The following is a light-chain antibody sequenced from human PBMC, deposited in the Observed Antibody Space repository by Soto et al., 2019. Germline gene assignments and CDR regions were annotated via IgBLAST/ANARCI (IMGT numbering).Light chain of an antibody. J-gene: IGKJ1*01. CDR1: QSISSW. Sequence: DIRMTQSPSTLSASVGDRVTITCRASQSISSWLAWYQQKPGKAPKLLIYKASSLESGVPSRFSGSGSGTEFTLTISSLQPDDFATYYFQQYNSYRRTFGQGTKVEIK. CDR2: KAS. V-gene: IGKV1-5*03. CDR3: QQYNSYRRT.